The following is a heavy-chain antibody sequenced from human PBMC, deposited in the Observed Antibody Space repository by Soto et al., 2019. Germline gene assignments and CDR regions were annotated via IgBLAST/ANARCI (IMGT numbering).Heavy chain of an antibody. Sequence: ASVKVSCKASGYTFTGYYMHWVRQAPGQGLGWMGWINPNSGGTNYAQKFQGRVTMTRDTSISTAYMELSRLRSDDTAVYYCARRLVAVNWFDPWGQGTLVTVSS. D-gene: IGHD6-19*01. V-gene: IGHV1-2*02. CDR1: GYTFTGYY. CDR2: INPNSGGT. J-gene: IGHJ5*02. CDR3: ARRLVAVNWFDP.